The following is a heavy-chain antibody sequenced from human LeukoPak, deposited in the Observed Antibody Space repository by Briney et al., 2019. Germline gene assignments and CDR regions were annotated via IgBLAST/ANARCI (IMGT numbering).Heavy chain of an antibody. CDR1: GFTFSSYW. CDR3: AKDIYGGNWPNDY. CDR2: ISYDGSNK. J-gene: IGHJ4*02. D-gene: IGHD4-23*01. Sequence: GGSLRLSCAASGFTFSSYWMSWVRQAPGKGLEWVAVISYDGSNKYYADSVKGRFTISRDNSKNTLYLQMNSLRAEDTAVYYCAKDIYGGNWPNDYWGQGTLVTVSS. V-gene: IGHV3-30*18.